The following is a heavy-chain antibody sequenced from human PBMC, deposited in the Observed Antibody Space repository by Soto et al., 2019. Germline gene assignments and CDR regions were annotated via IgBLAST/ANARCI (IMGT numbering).Heavy chain of an antibody. CDR1: GDNFHSYW. CDR2: IYADDSDT. CDR3: ESRGKEFTMSFWFYP. V-gene: IGHV5-51*01. J-gene: IGHJ5*02. Sequence: GDSLKISCKSSGDNFHSYWIAWVRQMPGRGLEWMGIIYADDSDTRYSPSFQGQATISVDKSINTTYLQWRSLKASDTAKYYCESRGKEFTMSFWFYPWAQGTRVTVSS. D-gene: IGHD2-2*01.